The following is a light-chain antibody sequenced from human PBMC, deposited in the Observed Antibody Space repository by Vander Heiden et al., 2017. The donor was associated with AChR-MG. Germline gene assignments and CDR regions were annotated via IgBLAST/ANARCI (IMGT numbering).Light chain of an antibody. CDR3: ASWDDGLNGWV. V-gene: IGLV1-44*01. J-gene: IGLJ3*02. CDR2: TTN. CDR1: SSSLASNT. Sequence: QSVLTQPPSASGTHGQRVTIACSGGSSSLASNTVNWYQPLPGAAPKLLTLTTNQRPSGVPDRFSCSKSGTSDSLTITGLQSEDEAQYDCASWDDGLNGWVFGGGTKLTVL.